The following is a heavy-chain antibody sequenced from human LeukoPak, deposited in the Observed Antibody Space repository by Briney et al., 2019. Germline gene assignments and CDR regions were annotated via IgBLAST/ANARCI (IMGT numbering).Heavy chain of an antibody. CDR1: GGSISSGSYY. Sequence: KPSETLSLTCTVSGGSISSGSYYWSWIRQPAGKGLEWIGRIYTSGSTNYNPSLKSRVTISVDTSKNQFSLKLSSVTAADTAVYYCARLVTMVRGGSNWFDPWGQGTLVTVSS. CDR2: IYTSGST. D-gene: IGHD3-10*01. V-gene: IGHV4-61*02. CDR3: ARLVTMVRGGSNWFDP. J-gene: IGHJ5*02.